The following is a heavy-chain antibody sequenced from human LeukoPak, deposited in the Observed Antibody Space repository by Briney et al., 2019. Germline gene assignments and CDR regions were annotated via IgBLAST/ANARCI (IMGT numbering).Heavy chain of an antibody. J-gene: IGHJ4*02. CDR1: GYTFTGYY. V-gene: IGHV1-2*06. CDR2: INPNSGGT. D-gene: IGHD3-3*01. Sequence: GASVKVSCKASGYTFTGYYMHWVRQAPGQGLEWMGRINPNSGGTNYAQKFQGRVTMTRDTSISTAYMELSRLRSDDTAVYYCARDGDFWSGYSELDYWGQGTLVTVSS. CDR3: ARDGDFWSGYSELDY.